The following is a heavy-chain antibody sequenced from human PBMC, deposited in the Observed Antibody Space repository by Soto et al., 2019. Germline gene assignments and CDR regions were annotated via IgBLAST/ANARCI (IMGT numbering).Heavy chain of an antibody. D-gene: IGHD3-22*01. CDR1: GFTLSYYW. Sequence: GGSLRLSCAASGFTLSYYWMHWVRQAPGKGLVWVSRINSDGSSATYADSVKGRFTISRDNAKNTLYLQMNSLRVEDTAVYYCTRDPGTGYYDSSGYYYDWGQGTLVPSPQ. CDR3: TRDPGTGYYDSSGYYYD. V-gene: IGHV3-74*01. J-gene: IGHJ4*02. CDR2: INSDGSSA.